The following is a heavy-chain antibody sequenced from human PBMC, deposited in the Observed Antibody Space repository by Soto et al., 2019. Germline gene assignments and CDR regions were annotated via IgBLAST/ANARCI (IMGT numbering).Heavy chain of an antibody. CDR1: GFTFSSYA. CDR3: IKGSGSSPFDY. Sequence: LILSCAASGFTFSSYAISWVRQAPGKGLEWVSAISGSGGSTYYADSVKGRFTISRDNSKNTLYLQMNSLRAEDTAVYYCIKGSGSSPFDYWGQGTLVTVSS. D-gene: IGHD3-10*01. CDR2: ISGSGGST. V-gene: IGHV3-23*01. J-gene: IGHJ4*02.